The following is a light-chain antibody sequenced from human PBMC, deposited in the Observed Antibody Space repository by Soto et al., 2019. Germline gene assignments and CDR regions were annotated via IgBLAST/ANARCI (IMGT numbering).Light chain of an antibody. Sequence: EIVLTQSPATLSLSPGERATLSCRASHSISSYLAWYQQKPGQPPRLVIYDASNRATGIPARFSGSGSGTEFTLTISSLQSEDFAVYYCQQYNNWPPITFGQGTRLEIK. CDR2: DAS. J-gene: IGKJ5*01. CDR3: QQYNNWPPIT. CDR1: HSISSY. V-gene: IGKV3-11*01.